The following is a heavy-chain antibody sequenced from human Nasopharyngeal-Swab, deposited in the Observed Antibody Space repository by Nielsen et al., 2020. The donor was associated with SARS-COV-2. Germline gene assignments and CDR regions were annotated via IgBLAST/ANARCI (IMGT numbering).Heavy chain of an antibody. CDR3: ARGPDAYNYVYV. CDR1: GGTLNGYH. CDR2: INDRGSG. V-gene: IGHV4-34*01. D-gene: IGHD1-14*01. Sequence: SETLSLTCAVFGGTLNGYHWNWIRQTPGKGLEWIGEINDRGSGNYNPSLRSRVTISAGTSNNQFSLKLNSVTAADTAVYYCARGPDAYNYVYVWGEGTTVTVSS. J-gene: IGHJ6*03.